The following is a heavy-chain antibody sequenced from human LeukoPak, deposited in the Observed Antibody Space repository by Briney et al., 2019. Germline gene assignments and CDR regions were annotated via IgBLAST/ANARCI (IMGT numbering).Heavy chain of an antibody. CDR1: GDSLYY. D-gene: IGHD3-16*01. Sequence: SETLSLTCTVSGDSLYYWGWIRQPPGKGLEWIGSVYSTGHTNYNLSLKSRVTMSIDTSENQLSLKLTSVTAADTAMYYCARHHTSSKPIDYWGQGTLVTVSS. CDR3: ARHHTSSKPIDY. V-gene: IGHV4-39*01. CDR2: VYSTGHT. J-gene: IGHJ4*02.